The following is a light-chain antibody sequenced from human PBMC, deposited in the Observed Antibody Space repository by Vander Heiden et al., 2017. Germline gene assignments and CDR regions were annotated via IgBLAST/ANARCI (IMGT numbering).Light chain of an antibody. J-gene: IGLJ1*01. Sequence: QSALTQPRSVSGSPGQSVTISCTGTSSDVGGYNYVSWYQQHTGKAPKLMINDVSKRPSGVPDRFSGSKSGNTASLTISGLQAEDEADYYCCSYAGSNTYVFGTGTKVTVL. CDR1: SSDVGGYNY. CDR3: CSYAGSNTYV. CDR2: DVS. V-gene: IGLV2-11*01.